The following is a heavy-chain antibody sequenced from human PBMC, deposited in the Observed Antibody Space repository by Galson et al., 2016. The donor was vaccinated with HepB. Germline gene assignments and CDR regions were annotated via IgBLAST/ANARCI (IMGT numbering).Heavy chain of an antibody. Sequence: SLRLPCAASGFTFTRYTMNWVRQSPGKGLEWVSSISGGSSYKYYADSVKGRFTISRDNSKNSLYLQMNSLRAEDTAIYFCGRTPGYSGTWYDAFDIWGPGTIVTVSS. J-gene: IGHJ3*02. CDR1: GFTFTRYT. CDR3: GRTPGYSGTWYDAFDI. D-gene: IGHD6-13*01. V-gene: IGHV3-21*01. CDR2: ISGGSSYK.